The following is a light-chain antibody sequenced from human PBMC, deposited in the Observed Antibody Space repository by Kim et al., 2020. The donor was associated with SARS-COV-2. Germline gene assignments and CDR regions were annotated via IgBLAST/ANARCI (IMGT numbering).Light chain of an antibody. CDR3: QQYDNLPT. Sequence: DIQMTQSPSSLSASVGDRVTITCQASQDISNYLNWYQQKPGKAPKLLIYDASNLETGVPSRFSGSGSGTYFTFTISSLQPEDIATYYCQQYDNLPTFGGGTKVDIK. V-gene: IGKV1-33*01. CDR2: DAS. J-gene: IGKJ4*01. CDR1: QDISNY.